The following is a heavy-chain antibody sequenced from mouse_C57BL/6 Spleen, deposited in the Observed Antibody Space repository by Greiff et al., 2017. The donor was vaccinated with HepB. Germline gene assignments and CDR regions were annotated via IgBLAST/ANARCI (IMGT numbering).Heavy chain of an antibody. CDR1: GFTFSDYG. J-gene: IGHJ4*01. Sequence: EVKLMESGGGLVQPGGSLKLSCAASGFTFSDYGMAWVRQAPRKGPEWVAFISNLAYSIYYADTVTGRFTISRENAKNTLYLEMSSLRSEDTAMYYCARRRVYDYDDYAMDYWGQGTSVTVSS. CDR3: ARRRVYDYDDYAMDY. CDR2: ISNLAYSI. D-gene: IGHD2-4*01. V-gene: IGHV5-15*04.